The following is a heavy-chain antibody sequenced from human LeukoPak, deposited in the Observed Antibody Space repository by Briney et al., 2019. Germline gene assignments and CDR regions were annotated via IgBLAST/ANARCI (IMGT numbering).Heavy chain of an antibody. CDR1: GGSFSGYY. Sequence: SETLSLTCAVYGGSFSGYYWSWIRQPPGKGREWIGEINHSGSTNYNPSLKSRVTISVDTSKNQFSLKLSSVTAADTAVYYCARGGGFVLMVYVDYYYYGMDVWGQGTTVTVSS. D-gene: IGHD2-8*01. CDR3: ARGGGFVLMVYVDYYYYGMDV. J-gene: IGHJ6*02. CDR2: INHSGST. V-gene: IGHV4-34*01.